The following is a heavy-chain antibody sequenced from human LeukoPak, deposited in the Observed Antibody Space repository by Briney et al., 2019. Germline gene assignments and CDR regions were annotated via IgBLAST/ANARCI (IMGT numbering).Heavy chain of an antibody. J-gene: IGHJ4*02. V-gene: IGHV1-2*02. CDR3: ARPTGHYSGSYSSIDY. D-gene: IGHD1-26*01. CDR2: INPNSGGT. Sequence: GASVKVSCKASGYTFTGYYMHWVRQAPGQGLEWMGWINPNSGGTNYAQKFQGRVTMTRDTSISTAYMELSRLRSDDTAVYYCARPTGHYSGSYSSIDYWGQGTLVTVSS. CDR1: GYTFTGYY.